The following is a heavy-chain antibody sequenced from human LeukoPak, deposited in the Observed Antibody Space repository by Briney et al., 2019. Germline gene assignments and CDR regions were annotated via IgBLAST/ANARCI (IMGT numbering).Heavy chain of an antibody. CDR1: GGSISSSSYY. V-gene: IGHV3-53*05. CDR3: AKEGGSGLYYYYGMDV. D-gene: IGHD5-12*01. CDR2: IYSGGST. J-gene: IGHJ6*02. Sequence: ETLSLTCTVSGGSISSSSYYWGWVRQAPGKGLEWVSVIYSGGSTYYADSVKGRFTISRDNSKNTLCLQMNSLRAEDTAVYYCAKEGGSGLYYYYGMDVWGQGTTVTVSS.